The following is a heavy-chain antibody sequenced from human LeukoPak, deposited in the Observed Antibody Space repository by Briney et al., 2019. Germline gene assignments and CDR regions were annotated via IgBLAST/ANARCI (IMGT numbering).Heavy chain of an antibody. J-gene: IGHJ5*02. CDR2: IYYSGST. CDR1: GGSISSSSYY. V-gene: IGHV4-39*01. Sequence: PSETLSLTCTVSGGSISSSSYYWVWIRQPPGKGLEWIGSIYYSGSTYYNPSLKSRVTVSLDTSKNQFSRKLTSVTAAATAVYYCARRAGALLWFGELSIWFDPWGQGTLVTVSS. CDR3: ARRAGALLWFGELSIWFDP. D-gene: IGHD3-10*01.